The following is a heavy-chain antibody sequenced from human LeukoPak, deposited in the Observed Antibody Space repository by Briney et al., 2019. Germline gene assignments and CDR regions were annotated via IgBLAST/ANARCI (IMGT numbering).Heavy chain of an antibody. V-gene: IGHV3-11*01. CDR2: ISSSGSTI. D-gene: IGHD3-16*02. J-gene: IGHJ4*02. CDR1: GFTFSDYY. Sequence: PGGSLRLSCAASGFTFSDYYMSWIRQAPPKGLEWVSYISSSGSTIYYTDSVKGRFTISRDNAKNSLYLQMNSLTAEDTAVYYCARDRYDYVWGSYRYLDYWGPGTLVTVSS. CDR3: ARDRYDYVWGSYRYLDY.